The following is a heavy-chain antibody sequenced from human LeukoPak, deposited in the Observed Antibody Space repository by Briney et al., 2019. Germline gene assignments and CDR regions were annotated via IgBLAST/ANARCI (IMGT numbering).Heavy chain of an antibody. V-gene: IGHV1-18*04. Sequence: ASVKVSCKASGYSFTNYGISWVRQAPGQGLEWMGWISGYNGNTNYAQKFQGRVTMTRDTSISTAYMELSRLRSDDTAVYYCARETSIAAAGIPHYWGQGTLVTVSP. CDR1: GYSFTNYG. CDR3: ARETSIAAAGIPHY. CDR2: ISGYNGNT. D-gene: IGHD6-13*01. J-gene: IGHJ4*02.